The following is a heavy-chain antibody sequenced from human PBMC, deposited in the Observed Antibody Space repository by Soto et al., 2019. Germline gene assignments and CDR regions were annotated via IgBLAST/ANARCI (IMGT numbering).Heavy chain of an antibody. V-gene: IGHV1-18*01. Sequence: QVHLVQSGAEVKKPGASVKVSCKASGYTFTSYGITWVRQAPGQGLEWMGWISAHNGNTDYAQKLQGRVIVTRDTPTSTAYMELRSLISDDTAVYYCARGRYGDYWGQGAVVTVSS. CDR3: ARGRYGDY. CDR2: ISAHNGNT. J-gene: IGHJ4*02. D-gene: IGHD1-1*01. CDR1: GYTFTSYG.